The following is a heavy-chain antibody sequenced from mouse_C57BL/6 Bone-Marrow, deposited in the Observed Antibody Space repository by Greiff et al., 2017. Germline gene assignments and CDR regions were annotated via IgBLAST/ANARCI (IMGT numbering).Heavy chain of an antibody. CDR2: IYPGNGDT. CDR1: GYTFTSYN. Sequence: QVQLKQSGAELVRPGASVKMSCKASGYTFTSYNMPWVKQRPRQGLEWIGAIYPGNGDTSYNQKFKGKATLTVDKSSSTAYMQRSSLTSEASAVYCGGRGGGFAYWGQGTLVTVSA. J-gene: IGHJ3*01. CDR3: GRGGGFAY. V-gene: IGHV1-12*01.